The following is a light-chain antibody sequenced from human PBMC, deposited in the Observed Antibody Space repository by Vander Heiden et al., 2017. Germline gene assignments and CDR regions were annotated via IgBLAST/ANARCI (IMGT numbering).Light chain of an antibody. V-gene: IGKV1-13*02. Sequence: AIQLTQSPSSLSASVGDRVTITCRASQGISSALAWYQQKPGKAPKLLIYDASSLESGVPSRFSGSGSGTDFTLTISSLQPEDFATYYCQQCNSDPPMYTFGQGTKLEIK. J-gene: IGKJ2*01. CDR1: QGISSA. CDR3: QQCNSDPPMYT. CDR2: DAS.